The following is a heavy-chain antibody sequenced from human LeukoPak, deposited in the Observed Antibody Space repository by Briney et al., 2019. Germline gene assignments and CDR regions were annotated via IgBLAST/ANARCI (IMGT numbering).Heavy chain of an antibody. CDR1: GGSIRSTTYY. CDR2: IYYSGNT. V-gene: IGHV4-39*07. CDR3: ARVGGITMIVVLITDAFDI. Sequence: SETLSLTCSVSGGSIRSTTYYWGWIRQPPGKGLEWIGSIYYSGNTYYSPSLKSRVTISVDTSKNQFSLKLRSVTAADTAVYYCARVGGITMIVVLITDAFDIWGQGTMVTVSS. J-gene: IGHJ3*02. D-gene: IGHD3-22*01.